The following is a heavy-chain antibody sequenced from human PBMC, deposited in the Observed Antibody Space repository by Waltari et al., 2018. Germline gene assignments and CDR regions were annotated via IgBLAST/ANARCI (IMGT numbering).Heavy chain of an antibody. CDR2: IIPIFDTA. J-gene: IGHJ4*02. V-gene: IGHV1-69*01. CDR3: ARVSGDNGHGSYY. D-gene: IGHD1-26*01. Sequence: ITWVRQAPGQGLEWMGGIIPIFDTANYAQKFQGRVTITADESTSTGYMELSSLRSEDTATYYCARVSGDNGHGSYYWGQGTLVTVSS.